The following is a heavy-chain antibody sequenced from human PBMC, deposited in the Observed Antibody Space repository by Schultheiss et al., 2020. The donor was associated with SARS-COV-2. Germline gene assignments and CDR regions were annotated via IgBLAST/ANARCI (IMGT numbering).Heavy chain of an antibody. CDR2: ISGSGGST. D-gene: IGHD2-2*01. CDR3: AKDQVVVVPAASYYFDY. CDR1: GFTFSSYA. Sequence: GGSLRLSCAASGFTFSSYAMSWVRQAPGKGLEWVSAISGSGGSTYYADSVKGRFTISRDNSKNTLYLQMNSLRAEDTAVYYCAKDQVVVVPAASYYFDYWGQGTLVTISS. V-gene: IGHV3-23*01. J-gene: IGHJ4*02.